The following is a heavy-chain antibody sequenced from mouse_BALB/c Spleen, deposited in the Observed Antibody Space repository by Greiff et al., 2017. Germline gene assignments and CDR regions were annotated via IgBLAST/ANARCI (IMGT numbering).Heavy chain of an antibody. CDR1: GYTFTSYW. CDR3: ARSQLGRYAMDY. Sequence: QVQLQQPGAELVKPGASVKLSCKASGYTFTSYWMHWVKQRPGQGLEWIGEIDPSDSYTNYNQKFKGKATLTVDKSSSTAYMQLSSLTSEDSAVYYCARSQLGRYAMDYWGQGTSVTVSS. CDR2: IDPSDSYT. J-gene: IGHJ4*01. V-gene: IGHV1-69*02. D-gene: IGHD4-1*02.